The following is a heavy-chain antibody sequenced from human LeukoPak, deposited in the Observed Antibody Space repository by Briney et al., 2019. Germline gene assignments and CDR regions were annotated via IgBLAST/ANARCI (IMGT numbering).Heavy chain of an antibody. CDR1: GGSISSGGYY. Sequence: SETLSLTCTVSGGSISSGGYYWSWVRQHPEKGLEWIGYIYYSGTAHYNPSLKSRVTMSVDTSKNQFSLKLDSVTAADTAVYYCARFSKDHGVKFDYWGQGTLVTVSS. J-gene: IGHJ4*02. V-gene: IGHV4-31*03. CDR3: ARFSKDHGVKFDY. D-gene: IGHD4-17*01. CDR2: IYYSGTA.